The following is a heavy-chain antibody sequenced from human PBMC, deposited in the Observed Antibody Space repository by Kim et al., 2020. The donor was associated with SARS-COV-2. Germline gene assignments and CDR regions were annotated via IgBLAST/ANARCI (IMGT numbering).Heavy chain of an antibody. Sequence: SETLSLTCTVSGGSISRYYWSWIRQPAGKGLEWIGRIYTSGSTNYNPSLKSRVTMSVDTSKNQFSLKLSSVTAADTAVYYCARAFSYYYDSSGYYYYYYGMDVWGQGTTVTVSS. J-gene: IGHJ6*02. CDR3: ARAFSYYYDSSGYYYYYYGMDV. CDR2: IYTSGST. V-gene: IGHV4-4*07. D-gene: IGHD3-22*01. CDR1: GGSISRYY.